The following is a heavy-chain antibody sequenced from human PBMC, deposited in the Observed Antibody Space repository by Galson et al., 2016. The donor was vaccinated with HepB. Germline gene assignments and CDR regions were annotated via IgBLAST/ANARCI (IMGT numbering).Heavy chain of an antibody. CDR2: IGPTDSQT. CDR3: ARGGGPTIVISGPTDAFDI. Sequence: QSGAEVKKPGESLRISCKGSGNTFTSHWITWVRQMPGKGLAWMGRIGPTDSQTHYSPSFQGHAPISTDKAINTAYLQWSSLEASDTPIYFCARGGGPTIVISGPTDAFDIWGQGTMVTVSS. J-gene: IGHJ3*02. V-gene: IGHV5-10-1*01. D-gene: IGHD3-16*02. CDR1: GNTFTSHW.